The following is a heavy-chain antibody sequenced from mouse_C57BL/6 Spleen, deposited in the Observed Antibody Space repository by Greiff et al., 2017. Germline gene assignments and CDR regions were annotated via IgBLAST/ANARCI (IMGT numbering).Heavy chain of an antibody. CDR1: GYSITSGYY. D-gene: IGHD4-1*01. V-gene: IGHV3-6*01. J-gene: IGHJ3*01. Sequence: ESGPGLVKPSQSLSLTCSVTGYSITSGYYWNWIRQFPGNKLEWMGYISYDGSNNYNPSPRNRISITRDTSKNQFFLKLNSVTTEDTATYYCARWAGTGFAYWGQGTLVTVSA. CDR3: ARWAGTGFAY. CDR2: ISYDGSN.